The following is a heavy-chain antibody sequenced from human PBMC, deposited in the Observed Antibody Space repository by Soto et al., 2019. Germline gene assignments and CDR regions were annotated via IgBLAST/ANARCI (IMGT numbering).Heavy chain of an antibody. Sequence: QVQLQESGPGLVKPSETLSLTCTVSGGSISSYYWSWIRQPPGKGLEWIGYIYYSGSTNYNPSLKSRVTISVDTSKNQFPRKLSSVTAADTAVYYCARRGYSGCDLDYWGQGTLVTVSS. CDR1: GGSISSYY. CDR3: ARRGYSGCDLDY. J-gene: IGHJ4*02. CDR2: IYYSGST. V-gene: IGHV4-59*08. D-gene: IGHD5-12*01.